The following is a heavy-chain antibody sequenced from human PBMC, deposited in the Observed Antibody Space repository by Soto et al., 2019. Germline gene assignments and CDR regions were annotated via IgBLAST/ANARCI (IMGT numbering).Heavy chain of an antibody. D-gene: IGHD5-18*01. CDR3: AKNGYPYWYFDL. CDR1: GFTFNSYG. CDR2: ISGSGAGT. V-gene: IGHV3-23*01. J-gene: IGHJ2*01. Sequence: EVQLLESGGSLVQPGGSLILSCAASGFTFNSYGVTWVRQAPGKGLEWVSAISGSGAGTYYADSVKGRFTISRDNSKNTLYLHMNSLRAEDTAVYYCAKNGYPYWYFDLWGRGTLVTVAS.